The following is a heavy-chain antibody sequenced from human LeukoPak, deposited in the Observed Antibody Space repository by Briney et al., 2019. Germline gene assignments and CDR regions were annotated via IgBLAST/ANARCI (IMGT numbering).Heavy chain of an antibody. D-gene: IGHD3/OR15-3a*01. J-gene: IGHJ6*02. CDR2: MNPNSGNT. CDR3: ASGVGGLYYYYGMDV. CDR1: GYTFTSYD. Sequence: ASVKVSSKASGYTFTSYDINWVRQATGQGLEWMGWMNPNSGNTGYAQKFQGRVTMTRSTSISTAYMELSSLRSEDTAVYYCASGVGGLYYYYGMDVWGQGTTVTVSS. V-gene: IGHV1-8*01.